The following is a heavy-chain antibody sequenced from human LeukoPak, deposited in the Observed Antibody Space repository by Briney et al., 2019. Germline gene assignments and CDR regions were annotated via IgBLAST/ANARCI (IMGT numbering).Heavy chain of an antibody. CDR3: ARRWNYGRNYYIDV. D-gene: IGHD1-7*01. Sequence: SETLSLTCAVYGGSFSNYYWSWIRQPPGKGLEWIGEINDSGTINYNPSLMSRVTISVDKSKNQFSLKLSSVTAADTAVYYCARRWNYGRNYYIDVWGKGATVSVTS. V-gene: IGHV4-34*01. CDR2: INDSGTI. CDR1: GGSFSNYY. J-gene: IGHJ6*03.